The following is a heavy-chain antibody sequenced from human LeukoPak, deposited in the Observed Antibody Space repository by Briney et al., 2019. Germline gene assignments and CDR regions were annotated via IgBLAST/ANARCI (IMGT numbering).Heavy chain of an antibody. CDR2: ISSSSSYI. CDR1: GFTFSSYS. V-gene: IGHV3-21*01. J-gene: IGHJ4*02. CDR3: ARDLSGSYPVLDY. Sequence: PGGSLRLSCAASGFTFSSYSMNWVRQAPGKGLEWVSSISSSSSYIYYADSVKGRFTISRDNAKNSLYLQMNSLRAEDTAVYYCARDLSGSYPVLDYWGQGTLVTVS. D-gene: IGHD3-10*01.